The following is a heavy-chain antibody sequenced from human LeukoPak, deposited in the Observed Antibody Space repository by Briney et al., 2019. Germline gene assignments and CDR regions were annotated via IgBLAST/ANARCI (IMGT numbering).Heavy chain of an antibody. CDR1: GFTFSSYW. V-gene: IGHV3-7*01. D-gene: IGHD6-25*01. CDR2: IKQDGSEK. CDR3: AREGQRWDFYYYYMDV. Sequence: GGSLRLSCAASGFTFSSYWMSWVRQAPGKGLEWVANIKQDGSEKYYVDSVKGRFTISRDNAKNSLYLQMNSLRAEDTAVYYCAREGQRWDFYYYYMDVWGKGTTVTVPS. J-gene: IGHJ6*03.